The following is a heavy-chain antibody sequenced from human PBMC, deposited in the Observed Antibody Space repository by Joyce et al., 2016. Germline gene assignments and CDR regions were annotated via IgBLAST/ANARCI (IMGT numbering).Heavy chain of an antibody. V-gene: IGHV1-69*02. Sequence: QVHLVQSGAEVKKSGSSVKVSCKASGGSFNKYTVSWVRQAPGQGLAWMGRIIPRFNRTNYAQEFQGRVTITADKSTTTAYMQLTGLRSDDTAVYFCAGTFNYPHHDGMDVWGQGTTVTVSS. CDR2: IIPRFNRT. CDR1: GGSFNKYT. CDR3: AGTFNYPHHDGMDV. J-gene: IGHJ6*02. D-gene: IGHD5-24*01.